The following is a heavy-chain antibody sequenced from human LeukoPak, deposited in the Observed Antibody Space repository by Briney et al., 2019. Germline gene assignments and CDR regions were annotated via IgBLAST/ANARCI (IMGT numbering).Heavy chain of an antibody. D-gene: IGHD2-2*01. V-gene: IGHV4-4*07. J-gene: IGHJ3*02. Sequence: SETLSLTCTVSGGSISSYYWSWIRQPAGKGLEWIGRIYTSGSTNYNPSLKSRVTMSVDTSKNQFSLKLSSVTAADTAVYYCASPYCSSTSCYLAFDIWGQGTVVTVSS. CDR2: IYTSGST. CDR1: GGSISSYY. CDR3: ASPYCSSTSCYLAFDI.